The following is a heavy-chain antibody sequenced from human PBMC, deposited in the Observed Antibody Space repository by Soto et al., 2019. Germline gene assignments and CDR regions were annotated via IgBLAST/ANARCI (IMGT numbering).Heavy chain of an antibody. Sequence: ASVKVSCKASGYTFTSYDINWVRQATGQGLEWMGWMNPNSGNTGYAQKFQGRVTMTRNTSISTAYMELSSLRSEDTAVYYCARVRGARGGSSQKEFDYWGKGTLVTVSS. V-gene: IGHV1-8*01. D-gene: IGHD2-15*01. J-gene: IGHJ4*02. CDR3: ARVRGARGGSSQKEFDY. CDR2: MNPNSGNT. CDR1: GYTFTSYD.